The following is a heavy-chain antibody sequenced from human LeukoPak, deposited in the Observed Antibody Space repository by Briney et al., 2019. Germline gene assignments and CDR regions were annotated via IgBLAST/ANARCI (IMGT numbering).Heavy chain of an antibody. V-gene: IGHV3-33*01. D-gene: IGHD5-18*01. CDR1: GFTFSSYG. CDR3: ARDERGYSYVDY. J-gene: IGHJ4*02. Sequence: GFLRLSCAASGFTFSSYGMHWVRQAPGKGLEWVAVIWYDGSNKYYADSVKGRFTISRDNSKNTLYLQMNSLRAEDTAVYYCARDERGYSYVDYWGQGTLVTVSS. CDR2: IWYDGSNK.